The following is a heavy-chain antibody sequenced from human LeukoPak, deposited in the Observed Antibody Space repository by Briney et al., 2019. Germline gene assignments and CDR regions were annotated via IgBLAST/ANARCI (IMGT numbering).Heavy chain of an antibody. J-gene: IGHJ4*02. D-gene: IGHD3-22*01. V-gene: IGHV3-23*01. CDR2: ISGSGGST. CDR1: GFTFSSYA. Sequence: GGSLRLSCAASGFTFSSYAMSWVRQAPGKGLEWVSAISGSGGSTYYADSVKGRFTISRDNSKNTLYLQMNSLRAEDTAVYYCATRSNTMIVVVISPKPLGYWGQGTLVTASS. CDR3: ATRSNTMIVVVISPKPLGY.